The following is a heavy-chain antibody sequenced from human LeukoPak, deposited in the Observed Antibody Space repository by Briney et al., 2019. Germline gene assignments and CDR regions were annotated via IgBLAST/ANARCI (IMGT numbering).Heavy chain of an antibody. D-gene: IGHD3-10*01. V-gene: IGHV1-69*13. CDR1: GGTFSSYA. CDR2: IIPIFGTA. J-gene: IGHJ5*02. Sequence: SVKVSCKASGGTFSSYAISWVRQAPGQGLEWMGGIIPIFGTANYAQKFQGRVTITADESTSTAYMELSSQRSEDTAVYYCARDGSGSYYTWFDPWGQGTLVTVSS. CDR3: ARDGSGSYYTWFDP.